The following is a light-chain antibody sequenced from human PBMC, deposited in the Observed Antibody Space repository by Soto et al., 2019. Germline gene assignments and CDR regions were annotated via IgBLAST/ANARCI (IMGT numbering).Light chain of an antibody. J-gene: IGLJ2*01. CDR2: EVS. CDR3: SSYAGSKNFV. CDR1: SSDVGGYNF. V-gene: IGLV2-8*01. Sequence: QSALTQPPSASGSPGQSVTISCTGNSSDVGGYNFVSWYQQHPGKAPKLMIYEVSKRPSGVPDRFSGSKSGNAASLTVSGLQAEDEADYYCSSYAGSKNFVFGGGTKLTVL.